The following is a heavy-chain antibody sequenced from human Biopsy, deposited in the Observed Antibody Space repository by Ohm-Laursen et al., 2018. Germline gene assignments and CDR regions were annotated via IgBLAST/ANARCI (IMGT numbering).Heavy chain of an antibody. Sequence: GASVKVSCKASGGPSSNYAFSWVRQAPGQGLEWVGRIVPILGHLNYAQRFQGRVLITADKSTTYVYMELSRLTSGDTAVYYCAADADGYYTEFDYWGQGTTVTVSS. V-gene: IGHV1-69*04. CDR3: AADADGYYTEFDY. J-gene: IGHJ4*01. CDR1: GGPSSNYA. CDR2: IVPILGHL. D-gene: IGHD3-3*01.